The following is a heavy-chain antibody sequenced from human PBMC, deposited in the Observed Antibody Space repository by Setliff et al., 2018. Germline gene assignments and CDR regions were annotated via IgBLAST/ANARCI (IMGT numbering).Heavy chain of an antibody. CDR1: GGTFINYA. D-gene: IGHD1-26*01. CDR2: IIPIFGTA. V-gene: IGHV1-69*13. J-gene: IGHJ4*02. Sequence: SVKVSCKASGGTFINYAISWVRQAPGQGLEWMGGIIPIFGTANYAQKFRGRVTITADESTSTAYMELSSLRSEDTAVYYCARVSRTIVAARGFDYWGQGTLVTV. CDR3: ARVSRTIVAARGFDY.